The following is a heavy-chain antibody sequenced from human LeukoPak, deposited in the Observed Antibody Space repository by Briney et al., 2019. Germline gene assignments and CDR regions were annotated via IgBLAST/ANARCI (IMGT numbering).Heavy chain of an antibody. V-gene: IGHV4-31*03. CDR1: GGSISNGDYY. J-gene: IGHJ6*02. CDR3: ARGRSTSAYYYYGMDV. Sequence: SQTLSLTCTVSGGSISNGDYYWRWIRQHPGKGLEWIGYIYYSGSTYYNPSLKSRVTISVDTSKNQLSLKLSSVTAADTAVYYCARGRSTSAYYYYGMDVWGQGTTVSVSS. D-gene: IGHD2-2*01. CDR2: IYYSGST.